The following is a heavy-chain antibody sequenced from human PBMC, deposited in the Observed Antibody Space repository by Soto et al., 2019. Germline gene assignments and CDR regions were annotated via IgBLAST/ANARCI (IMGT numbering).Heavy chain of an antibody. D-gene: IGHD3-10*01. CDR3: AREVRGVIIYFFDY. CDR1: GYTFTDYH. CDR2: INANSGAT. Sequence: QVQLVQSGVEVKKPGASVKVSCKASGYTFTDYHMHWVRQAPGQGLEWVGWINANSGATKYAQKFQGRVTLTRDTSISTAYMELSSLRSDDTAVYYCAREVRGVIIYFFDYWGQGTLVTVSS. V-gene: IGHV1-2*02. J-gene: IGHJ4*02.